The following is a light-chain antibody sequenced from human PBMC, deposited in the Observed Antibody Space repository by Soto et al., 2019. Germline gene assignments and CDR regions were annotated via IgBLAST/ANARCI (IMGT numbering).Light chain of an antibody. CDR2: TNN. CDR1: SSNIGGNT. J-gene: IGLJ1*01. V-gene: IGLV1-44*01. CDR3: ASWDHSLHGLYV. Sequence: QSALTQPPSVSGTPGQRVTISCSGSSSNIGGNTVNWYQQFPGTAPKLLIHTNNQRPSGVPDRFSGSKSGTSASLAISGLQSEDEADYSCASWDHSLHGLYVFGTGTKVTVL.